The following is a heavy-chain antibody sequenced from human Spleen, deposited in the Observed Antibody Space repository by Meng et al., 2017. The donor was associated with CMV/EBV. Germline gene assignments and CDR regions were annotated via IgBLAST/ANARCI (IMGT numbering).Heavy chain of an antibody. CDR3: ARVFCSSTSCFSGYGMDV. D-gene: IGHD2-2*01. J-gene: IGHJ6*02. V-gene: IGHV4-34*01. CDR2: IYHSGST. Sequence: GSLRLSCAVYGGSFSGYYWSWIRQPPGKGLEWIGSIYHSGSTYYNSSLKSRVTISVDTSKNQFSLKLSSVTAADTAVYYCARVFCSSTSCFSGYGMDVWGQGTTVTVSS. CDR1: GGSFSGYY.